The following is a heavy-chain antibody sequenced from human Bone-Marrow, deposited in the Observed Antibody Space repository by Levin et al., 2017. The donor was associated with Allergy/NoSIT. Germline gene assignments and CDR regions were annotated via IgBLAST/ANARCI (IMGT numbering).Heavy chain of an antibody. CDR2: IFYIGST. Sequence: SETLSLTCTVSGGSISGYYWSWVRQPPGKGLEWVGHIFYIGSTNYNPSLKSRVTISINTSKNQFSLNLTSVTAADTAFYYCARSVAGEFDYWGQGTLVTVSS. D-gene: IGHD3-10*01. CDR1: GGSISGYY. CDR3: ARSVAGEFDY. J-gene: IGHJ4*02. V-gene: IGHV4-59*01.